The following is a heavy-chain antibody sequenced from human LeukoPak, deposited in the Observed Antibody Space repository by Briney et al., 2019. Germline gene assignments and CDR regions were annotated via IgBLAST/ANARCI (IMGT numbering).Heavy chain of an antibody. V-gene: IGHV4-59*01. Sequence: SGTLSLTCTGSGGSIIGYYWSWIRQPPGKGLEWIGYIYYIGSTNYNPSPKSGVTISVDTSKNQVSLKLSSVTAADPDVYYCESVIAAAGTAYWYFDLWGRGTLVTVSS. CDR3: ESVIAAAGTAYWYFDL. D-gene: IGHD6-13*01. J-gene: IGHJ2*01. CDR1: GGSIIGYY. CDR2: IYYIGST.